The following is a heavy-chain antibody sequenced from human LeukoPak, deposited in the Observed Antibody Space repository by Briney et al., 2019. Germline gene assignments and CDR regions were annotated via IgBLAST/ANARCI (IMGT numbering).Heavy chain of an antibody. CDR3: AKSATVTTKGSFDY. V-gene: IGHV3-30*18. CDR2: ISYDGSNK. Sequence: PGRSLRLSCAASGFTFSSYGMHWVRQAPGKGLEWVAVISYDGSNKYYADSVKGRFTISRDYSKNTLYLQMNSLRAEDTAVYYCAKSATVTTKGSFDYWGQGTLVAVSS. J-gene: IGHJ4*02. D-gene: IGHD4-17*01. CDR1: GFTFSSYG.